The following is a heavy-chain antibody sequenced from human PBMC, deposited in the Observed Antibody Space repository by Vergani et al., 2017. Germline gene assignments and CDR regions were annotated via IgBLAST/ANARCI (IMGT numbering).Heavy chain of an antibody. CDR1: GGTFSSYT. CDR2: IIPILGLA. CDR3: ARGNCSGGSCYSDYYYYGRDV. J-gene: IGHJ6*02. Sequence: QVQLVQSGAEVKKPGSSVKVSCKASGGTFSSYTISWVRQAPGQGLEWMGRIIPILGLANYAQKFQGRVTITADKSTSTAYMELSSLRSEDTAVYYCARGNCSGGSCYSDYYYYGRDVWGQGP. D-gene: IGHD2-15*01. V-gene: IGHV1-69*02.